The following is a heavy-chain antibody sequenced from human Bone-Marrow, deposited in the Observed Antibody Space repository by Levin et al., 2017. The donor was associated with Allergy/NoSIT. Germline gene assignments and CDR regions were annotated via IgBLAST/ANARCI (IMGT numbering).Heavy chain of an antibody. Sequence: SETLSLTCAVSGGSISSSNWWSWVRQPPGKGLEWIGEIYHSGSTNYNPSLKSRVTISVDKSKNQFSLKLSSVTAADTAVYYCASRPPDSVAGDWYFDLWGRGTLVTVSS. D-gene: IGHD6-19*01. CDR1: GGSISSSNW. J-gene: IGHJ2*01. CDR3: ASRPPDSVAGDWYFDL. V-gene: IGHV4-4*02. CDR2: IYHSGST.